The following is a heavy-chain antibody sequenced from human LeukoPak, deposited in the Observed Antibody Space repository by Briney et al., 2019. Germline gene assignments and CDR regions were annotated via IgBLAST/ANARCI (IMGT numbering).Heavy chain of an antibody. CDR2: IIPILGIA. J-gene: IGHJ5*02. Sequence: ASVKVSCKASGGTFSSYAISWVRQAPGQGLEWMGRIIPILGIANYAQKFQGRVTITADKSTSTAYMELSSLRSEDTAVYYCARDLLDYGDLISNWFDPWGQGTLVTVSS. CDR1: GGTFSSYA. V-gene: IGHV1-69*04. CDR3: ARDLLDYGDLISNWFDP. D-gene: IGHD4-17*01.